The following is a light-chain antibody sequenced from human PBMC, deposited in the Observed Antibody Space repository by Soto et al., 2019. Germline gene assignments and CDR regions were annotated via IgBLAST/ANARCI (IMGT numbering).Light chain of an antibody. CDR3: QQYGDSPLT. CDR1: QSVTVNS. J-gene: IGKJ3*01. Sequence: ASQSVTVNSLAWYQQKPGQAPRLLIYAASTRAAAVPDRFTGSGSGTDFALTISRLEPEDFGVYYCQQYGDSPLTSGPGTKVDIK. CDR2: AAS. V-gene: IGKV3-20*01.